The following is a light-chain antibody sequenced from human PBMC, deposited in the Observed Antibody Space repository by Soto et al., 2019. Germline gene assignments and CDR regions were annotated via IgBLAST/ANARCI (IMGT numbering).Light chain of an antibody. J-gene: IGKJ2*02. CDR3: QQYNNWPPWT. CDR1: QSISNS. V-gene: IGKV3-15*01. CDR2: GAS. Sequence: EIVMTQSPASLSVSPGETATLSCRASQSISNSLAWYQQKPGQAPSLLIYGASTRATGIPARFSGRGSGTEFTLSISSRQSEDSALYYCQQYNNWPPWTFGQGTKLEIK.